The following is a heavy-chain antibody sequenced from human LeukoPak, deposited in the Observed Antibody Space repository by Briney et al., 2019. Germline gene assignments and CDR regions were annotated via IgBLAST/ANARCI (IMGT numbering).Heavy chain of an antibody. J-gene: IGHJ4*02. V-gene: IGHV4-59*01. D-gene: IGHD6-13*01. CDR2: IYYSGST. CDR3: ARRHFGGESSSLDY. Sequence: SETLSLTCTVSGGSISSYYWSWIRQPPGKGLEWIGYIYYSGSTNYNPSLKSRVTISVDTSKNQFSLKLSSVTAADTAVYYCARRHFGGESSSLDYWGQGTLVTVSS. CDR1: GGSISSYY.